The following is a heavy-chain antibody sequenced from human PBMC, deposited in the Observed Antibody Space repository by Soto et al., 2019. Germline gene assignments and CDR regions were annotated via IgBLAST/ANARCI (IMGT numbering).Heavy chain of an antibody. CDR2: ISSDNRTI. CDR1: GFTFGHYS. V-gene: IGHV3-48*02. J-gene: IGHJ6*02. D-gene: IGHD2-15*01. Sequence: EVQLVESGGGLIQRGGSLRLSCAASGFTFGHYSMNWVRQAPGKGPEWVSYISSDNRTINYADSVKGRFIITRDNAKKSLYLQMHSLRDEDAAVYYCAREGWPLLQSDMDVWGQGTTVTVSS. CDR3: AREGWPLLQSDMDV.